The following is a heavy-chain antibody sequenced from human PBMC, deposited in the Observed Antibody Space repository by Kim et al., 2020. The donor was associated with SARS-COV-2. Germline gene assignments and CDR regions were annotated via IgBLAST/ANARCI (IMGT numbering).Heavy chain of an antibody. J-gene: IGHJ6*03. D-gene: IGHD3-10*01. CDR2: INPNSGGT. CDR3: ARVGSMVQGISYYYMGV. Sequence: ASVKVSCKASGYTFTGYYMHWVRQAPGQGLEWMGRINPNSGGTNYAQKFQGRVTMTRDTSISTVYMELSRLTSDDTAVYYFARVGSMVQGISYYYMGVWG. V-gene: IGHV1-2*06. CDR1: GYTFTGYY.